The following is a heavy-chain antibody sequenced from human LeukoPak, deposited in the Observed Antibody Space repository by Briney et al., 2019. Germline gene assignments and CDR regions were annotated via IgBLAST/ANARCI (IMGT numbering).Heavy chain of an antibody. D-gene: IGHD6-13*01. V-gene: IGHV4-59*01. Sequence: SENLSLTCTVSGGSISSYYWSWIRQPPGKGLEWIGYIYYSGSTNYNPSLKSRVTISVDTSKNQFSLKLSSVTAADTAVYYCARGRYSSSWSYWGQGTLVTVSS. J-gene: IGHJ4*02. CDR2: IYYSGST. CDR1: GGSISSYY. CDR3: ARGRYSSSWSY.